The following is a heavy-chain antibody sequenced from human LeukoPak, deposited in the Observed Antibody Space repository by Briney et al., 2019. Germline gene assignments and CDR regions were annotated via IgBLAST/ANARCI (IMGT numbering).Heavy chain of an antibody. CDR2: INHSGST. V-gene: IGHV4-34*01. D-gene: IGHD3-16*01. Sequence: PSETLSLTCTVSGGSISNYYWSWIRQPPGKGLEWIGEINHSGSTNCNPSLKSRVTISVDTSKNQFSLKLSSVTAADTAVYYCAGGTYYFDYWGQGTLVTVSS. J-gene: IGHJ4*02. CDR1: GGSISNYY. CDR3: AGGTYYFDY.